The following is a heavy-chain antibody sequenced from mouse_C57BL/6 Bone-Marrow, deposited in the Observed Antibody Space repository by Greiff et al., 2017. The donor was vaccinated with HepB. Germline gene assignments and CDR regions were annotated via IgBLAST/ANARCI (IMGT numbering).Heavy chain of an antibody. Sequence: VMLVESGPGLVAPSQSLSITCTVSGFSLTSYAISWVRQPPGKGLEWLGVIWTGGGTNYNSALKSRLSISKDNSKSQVFLKMNSLQTDDTARYYCARNRFTTVVEDWYFDVWGTGTTVTVSS. J-gene: IGHJ1*03. CDR2: IWTGGGT. D-gene: IGHD1-1*01. V-gene: IGHV2-9-1*01. CDR3: ARNRFTTVVEDWYFDV. CDR1: GFSLTSYA.